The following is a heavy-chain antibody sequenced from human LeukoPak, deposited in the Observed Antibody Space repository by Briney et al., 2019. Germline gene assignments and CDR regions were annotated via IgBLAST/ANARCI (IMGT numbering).Heavy chain of an antibody. D-gene: IGHD3-10*01. CDR2: INHSGST. CDR1: GGSFSGYY. Sequence: SETLSLTCAVSGGSFSGYYWSWIRQPPGKGLEWIGEINHSGSTNYNPSLKSRVTISVDTSKNQFSLKLSSVTAADTAVYYCAREAGITMVRGVIGYWGQGTLVTVSS. J-gene: IGHJ4*02. V-gene: IGHV4-34*01. CDR3: AREAGITMVRGVIGY.